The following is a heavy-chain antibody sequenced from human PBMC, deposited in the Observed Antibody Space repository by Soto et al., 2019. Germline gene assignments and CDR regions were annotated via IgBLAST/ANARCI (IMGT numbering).Heavy chain of an antibody. CDR2: TYYRSKWIH. D-gene: IGHD3-16*01. Sequence: SQTLSLTCDISGDSVSSSSAAWNWIRQSPSRGLEWVGRTYYRSKWIHEYTVSMESRITINPDTSKNQFSLHIYSVTPEDTAVYYCAGVVWFRGMDVWGQGTPVTVSS. CDR3: AGVVWFRGMDV. CDR1: GDSVSSSSAA. J-gene: IGHJ6*02. V-gene: IGHV6-1*01.